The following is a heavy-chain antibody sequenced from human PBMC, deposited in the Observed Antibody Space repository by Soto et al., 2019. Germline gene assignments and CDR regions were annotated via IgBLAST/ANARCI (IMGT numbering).Heavy chain of an antibody. Sequence: QVQLVQSGTEVKKPGASVKVSCKASGDTFTDYYIHWVRQAPGQGLEWMGTVNPSGGHTTYAQHFLGRMTMTRDTSTSTLYMELTSLTSEDTAVYYCARGGHVVVVTAALDYWGQGTLVTVSS. CDR1: GDTFTDYY. J-gene: IGHJ4*02. CDR2: VNPSGGHT. CDR3: ARGGHVVVVTAALDY. V-gene: IGHV1-46*01. D-gene: IGHD2-21*02.